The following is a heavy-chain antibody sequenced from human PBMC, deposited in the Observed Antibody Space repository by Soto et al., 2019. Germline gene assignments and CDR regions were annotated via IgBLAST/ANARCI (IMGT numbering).Heavy chain of an antibody. V-gene: IGHV4-30-4*08. Sequence: SETLSLTCTVSGGSISSGDYYWSWIRQHPGKGLEWIGYISYSGSTYYNPSLKSRVTISVDTSKNQFSLKLSSVTAADTAVYYCARDQYNVYYDSSGYLYYYYGMDVWGQGTTVTVSS. CDR3: ARDQYNVYYDSSGYLYYYYGMDV. J-gene: IGHJ6*02. CDR1: GGSISSGDYY. D-gene: IGHD3-22*01. CDR2: ISYSGST.